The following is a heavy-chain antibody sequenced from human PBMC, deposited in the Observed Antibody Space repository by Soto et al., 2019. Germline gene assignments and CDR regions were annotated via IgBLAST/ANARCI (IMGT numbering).Heavy chain of an antibody. CDR3: ARAPLGYCGGGSCYSTEYFHH. CDR2: MNPNSGNT. Sequence: GASVKVSCKASGYTFTSYDINWVRQATGQGLEWMGWMNPNSGNTGYAQKFQGRVTMTRNTSISTAYMELSSLRSEDTAVYYCARAPLGYCGGGSCYSTEYFHHWGQGTLVTVSS. D-gene: IGHD2-15*01. V-gene: IGHV1-8*01. J-gene: IGHJ1*01. CDR1: GYTFTSYD.